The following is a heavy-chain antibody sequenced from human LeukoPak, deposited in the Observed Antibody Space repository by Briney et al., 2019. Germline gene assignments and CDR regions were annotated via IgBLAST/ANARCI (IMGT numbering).Heavy chain of an antibody. Sequence: SETLSLTCTVSGGSISTYYWGWIRQPPGRRLEWIGYMSDGAYTNCNPSLKGRVTISLDTSEDQFSLKLSSVTAADTAVYYCARFASGDVLLWFGDLDYYYYMDVWGKGTTVTISS. CDR2: MSDGAYT. CDR3: ARFASGDVLLWFGDLDYYYYMDV. V-gene: IGHV4-59*12. CDR1: GGSISTYY. J-gene: IGHJ6*03. D-gene: IGHD3-10*01.